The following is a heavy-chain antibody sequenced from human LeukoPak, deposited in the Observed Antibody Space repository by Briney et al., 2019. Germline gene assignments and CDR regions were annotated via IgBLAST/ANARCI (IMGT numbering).Heavy chain of an antibody. J-gene: IGHJ6*02. D-gene: IGHD3-3*01. V-gene: IGHV3-74*01. Sequence: GGSLRLSCAASGFTFSSHWMHWVRQAPGKGLVWVSRINSDGSSISYADSVKGRFTISRDNAKNTLYLQMNSLRAEDTAEYYCAKTVVDFWNPRGEYYGMDVWGQGTTVTVSS. CDR3: AKTVVDFWNPRGEYYGMDV. CDR1: GFTFSSHW. CDR2: INSDGSSI.